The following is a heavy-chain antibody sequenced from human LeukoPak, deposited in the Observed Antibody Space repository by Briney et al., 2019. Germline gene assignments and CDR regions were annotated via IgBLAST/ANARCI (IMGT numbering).Heavy chain of an antibody. CDR2: IWYDGSNK. V-gene: IGHV3-33*01. Sequence: GGSLRLSCAASGFTFSSYGMHWVRQAPGKGLEWVAVIWYDGSNKYYADSVKGRFTISRDNSKNTLYLQMNSLRAEDTAVYYCSRDSLSSCGGDCYSGLDVWGQGTTVTVSS. D-gene: IGHD2-21*02. CDR1: GFTFSSYG. J-gene: IGHJ6*02. CDR3: SRDSLSSCGGDCYSGLDV.